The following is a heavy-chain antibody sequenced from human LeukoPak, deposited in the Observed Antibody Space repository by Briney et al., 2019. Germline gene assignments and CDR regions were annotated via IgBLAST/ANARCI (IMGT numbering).Heavy chain of an antibody. CDR1: GFTFSNYE. D-gene: IGHD5-18*01. CDR3: ARVRSGYSHENYFDD. J-gene: IGHJ4*02. CDR2: ISGSGSTI. V-gene: IGHV3-48*03. Sequence: PGGSLRLSCAASGFTFSNYEMNWVRQAPGKGLEWVSYISGSGSTIYYADSVRGRFTISRDNAKDSLYLQMNSLRAEDTAVYYCARVRSGYSHENYFDDWGQGTLVTVSS.